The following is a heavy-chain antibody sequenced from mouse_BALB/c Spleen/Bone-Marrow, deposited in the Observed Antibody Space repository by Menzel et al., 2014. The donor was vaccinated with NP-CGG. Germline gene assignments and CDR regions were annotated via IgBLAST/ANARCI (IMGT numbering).Heavy chain of an antibody. CDR3: TRRNYGYWYFDV. D-gene: IGHD1-1*01. J-gene: IGHJ1*01. Sequence: VKLMESGAELVKPGASVKLSCKASGYTFSNYYMYWVKQRPGQGLEWIGESNPSNGGSNFNEKFKSKATLTVDKSSSTAFMQLSSLTSEDYAVYYCTRRNYGYWYFDVWGEGTTVTVSS. CDR1: GYTFSNYY. V-gene: IGHV1S81*02. CDR2: SNPSNGGS.